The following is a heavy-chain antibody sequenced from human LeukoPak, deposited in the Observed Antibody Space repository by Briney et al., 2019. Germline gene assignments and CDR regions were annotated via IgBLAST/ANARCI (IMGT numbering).Heavy chain of an antibody. Sequence: SETLSLTCAVYGGSFSNYYWSWIRQPPGKGLEWIGEINHSGRNNYNPSLKSRVTISVDTSKNQFSLKLSSVTAADTAVYYCARRLFQLSRYAFDIWGQGTMVTVTA. J-gene: IGHJ3*02. CDR3: ARRLFQLSRYAFDI. D-gene: IGHD1-1*01. CDR2: INHSGRN. V-gene: IGHV4-34*01. CDR1: GGSFSNYY.